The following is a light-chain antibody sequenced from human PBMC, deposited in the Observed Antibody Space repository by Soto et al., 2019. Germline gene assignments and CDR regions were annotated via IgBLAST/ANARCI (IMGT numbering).Light chain of an antibody. CDR3: QQSYSAPPWT. CDR2: TAT. CDR1: QNIRIY. V-gene: IGKV1-39*01. Sequence: DIQMTQSPSSLSASVGDTITITCRASQNIRIYLNWYQQKSGKAPNLLIYTATTLQSEVPSRFSGSGSETDFTLTISSLEPEDLVTYYCQQSYSAPPWTFGPGTKVEMK. J-gene: IGKJ1*01.